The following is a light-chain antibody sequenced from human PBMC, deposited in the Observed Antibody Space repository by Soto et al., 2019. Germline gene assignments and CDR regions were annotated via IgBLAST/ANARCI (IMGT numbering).Light chain of an antibody. Sequence: QSALTQPASVSGSPGQSITISCTGTSSDVGGYNYVSWYQQHPGKAPKVMIYEVSKRPSGVSNRFSGSKSGNTASLTISGLQAEDEADYYCSSYSISTAYLFGTGTKLTVL. CDR3: SSYSISTAYL. V-gene: IGLV2-14*01. J-gene: IGLJ1*01. CDR1: SSDVGGYNY. CDR2: EVS.